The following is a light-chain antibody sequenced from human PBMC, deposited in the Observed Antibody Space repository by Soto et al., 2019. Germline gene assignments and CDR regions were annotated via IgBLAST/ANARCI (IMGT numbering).Light chain of an antibody. J-gene: IGLJ3*02. V-gene: IGLV2-14*01. Sequence: QSVLTQPASVSGSPGQSITISCAGTGGDIGAYNYVSWYQQHPGKAPKLMIYEVIRRPSGISNRFSGSKSGNTASLTISTLQAEDEADYYCSSYTTSSTVVFGGGTKLT. CDR1: GGDIGAYNY. CDR3: SSYTTSSTVV. CDR2: EVI.